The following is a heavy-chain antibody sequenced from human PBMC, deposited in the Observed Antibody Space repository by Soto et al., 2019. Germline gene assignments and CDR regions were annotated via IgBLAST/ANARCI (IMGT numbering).Heavy chain of an antibody. CDR3: ARGEGMAARHDGYDI. Sequence: GXSVKVCCKASGYTFTNYDVTWVRQAPGQGLEWMGWISTSTGNTNYAQKLQGRVTMTTDTSASTAYMELRSLRSDDTAVYYCARGEGMAARHDGYDIWGQGKMATVSS. CDR2: ISTSTGNT. J-gene: IGHJ3*02. D-gene: IGHD6-6*01. V-gene: IGHV1-18*04. CDR1: GYTFTNYD.